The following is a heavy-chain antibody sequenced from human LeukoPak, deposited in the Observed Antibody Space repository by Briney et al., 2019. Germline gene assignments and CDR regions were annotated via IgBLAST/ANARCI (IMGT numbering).Heavy chain of an antibody. V-gene: IGHV3-21*01. CDR3: ARVWTMVRGDINVSGPLDY. CDR2: ISSSSSYI. Sequence: GGSLRLSCAASGFTFSSYSMNWVRQAPGKGLEWVSSISSSSSYIYYADSVKGRFTISRDNAKNSLYLQMNSLRAEDTAVYYCARVWTMVRGDINVSGPLDYWGQGTLVTVSS. CDR1: GFTFSSYS. J-gene: IGHJ4*02. D-gene: IGHD3-10*01.